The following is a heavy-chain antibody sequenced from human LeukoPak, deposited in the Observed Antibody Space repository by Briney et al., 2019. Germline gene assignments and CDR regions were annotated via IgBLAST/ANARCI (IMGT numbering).Heavy chain of an antibody. CDR2: IYYSGST. Sequence: KASETLSLTCTVSGGSISSYYWSWIRQPPGKGLEWIGYIYYSGSTNYNPSLKSRVTISVDTSKNQFSLKLSSVTAADTAVYYCARRRYSSSLFDYWGQGTLVTVSS. CDR1: GGSISSYY. J-gene: IGHJ4*02. D-gene: IGHD6-13*01. V-gene: IGHV4-59*08. CDR3: ARRRYSSSLFDY.